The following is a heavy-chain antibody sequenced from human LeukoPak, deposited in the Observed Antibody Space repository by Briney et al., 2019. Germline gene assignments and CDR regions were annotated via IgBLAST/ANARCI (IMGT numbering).Heavy chain of an antibody. D-gene: IGHD5-24*01. J-gene: IGHJ1*01. CDR2: INPNSGGT. CDR1: GYTFTGYY. Sequence: GASVKVSCKASGYTFTGYYMHWVRQAPGQGLEWMGWINPNSGGTNYAQKFQGRVTMTRDTSISTAYMELSRLRSDDTAVYYCARDFVRDGYNTEYFQHWGQGTLVTVSS. V-gene: IGHV1-2*02. CDR3: ARDFVRDGYNTEYFQH.